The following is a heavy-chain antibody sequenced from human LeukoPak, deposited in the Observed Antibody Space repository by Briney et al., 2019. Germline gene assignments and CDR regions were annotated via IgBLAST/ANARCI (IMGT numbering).Heavy chain of an antibody. D-gene: IGHD5-12*01. J-gene: IGHJ4*02. CDR2: IYHSGST. Sequence: PSETLSLTCTLSGGSISTYYWSWIRQPPEKGLEWIGYIYHSGSTNYNPSLMSRVTISVDTSKNQFSLKLSSVTAADTAVYYCARGGGYASPIGYWGQGALVTVSS. CDR1: GGSISTYY. CDR3: ARGGGYASPIGY. V-gene: IGHV4-59*01.